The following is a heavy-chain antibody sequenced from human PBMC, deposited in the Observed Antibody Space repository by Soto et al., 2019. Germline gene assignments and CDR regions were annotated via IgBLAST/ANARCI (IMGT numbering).Heavy chain of an antibody. CDR1: GFTFSSYA. V-gene: IGHV3-23*01. D-gene: IGHD3-3*01. CDR3: ATLIRFLDMDV. CDR2: ISGSGANT. J-gene: IGHJ6*02. Sequence: GGSLRLSCAASGFTFSSYAMSWVRQAPGKGLEWVSAISGSGANTYYADSVKGRLTISRDNSKNTLYLQMNSLRAEDTAIYYCATLIRFLDMDVWGQGTTVTVSS.